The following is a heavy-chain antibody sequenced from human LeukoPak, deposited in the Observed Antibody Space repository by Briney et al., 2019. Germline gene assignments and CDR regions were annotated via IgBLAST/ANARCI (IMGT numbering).Heavy chain of an antibody. V-gene: IGHV1-18*01. CDR1: GGTFSSYA. J-gene: IGHJ3*02. Sequence: GASVKVSCKAFGGTFSSYAISWVRQAPGQGLEWMGWISAYNGNTNYAQKLQGRVTMTTDTSTSTAYMELRSLRSDDTAVYYCARGDYDILTGYHSFRAAFDIWGQGTMVTVSS. CDR3: ARGDYDILTGYHSFRAAFDI. D-gene: IGHD3-9*01. CDR2: ISAYNGNT.